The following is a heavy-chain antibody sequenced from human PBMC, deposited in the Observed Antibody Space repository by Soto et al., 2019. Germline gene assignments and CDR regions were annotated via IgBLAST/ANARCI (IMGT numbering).Heavy chain of an antibody. Sequence: EVQLVESGGGLVKPGGSLRLSCAASGFTFSSYSMNWVRQAPGKGLEWVSSISSSSSYIYYADSVKSRFTISRDNAKNSLYLQMNSLRAEDTAVYYCARDILDSSGSSMTFDYWGQGTLVTVSS. CDR2: ISSSSSYI. V-gene: IGHV3-21*01. CDR3: ARDILDSSGSSMTFDY. D-gene: IGHD3-22*01. CDR1: GFTFSSYS. J-gene: IGHJ4*02.